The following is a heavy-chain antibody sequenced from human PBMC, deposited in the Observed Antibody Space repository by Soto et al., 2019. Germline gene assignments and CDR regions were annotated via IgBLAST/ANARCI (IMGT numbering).Heavy chain of an antibody. V-gene: IGHV3-23*01. CDR2: VDGSGGDT. CDR1: GFTFSSHA. J-gene: IGHJ4*02. Sequence: GGSLRPSCAASGFTFSSHAMGWLRQAPGTGPEWVAFVDGSGGDTSYADSVKGRFTISRDNSDNSLYLDMNSLRAEDTGRYFCAKEIFAAAYAATYAFDLWGQGTLVTGSS. CDR3: AKEIFAAAYAATYAFDL. D-gene: IGHD2-8*01.